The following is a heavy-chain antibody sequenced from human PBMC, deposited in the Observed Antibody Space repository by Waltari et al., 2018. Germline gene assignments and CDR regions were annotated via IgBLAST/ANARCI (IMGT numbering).Heavy chain of an antibody. D-gene: IGHD6-19*01. CDR3: TTDSAVAGTGGPNWFDP. V-gene: IGHV3-15*01. CDR2: IKSKSDIGTT. Sequence: EWVARIKSKSDIGTTDYAAPVKGRFTISRDDSKTTLYLQMNSLKTEDTAVYYCTTDSAVAGTGGPNWFDPWGQGTLVTVSS. J-gene: IGHJ5*02.